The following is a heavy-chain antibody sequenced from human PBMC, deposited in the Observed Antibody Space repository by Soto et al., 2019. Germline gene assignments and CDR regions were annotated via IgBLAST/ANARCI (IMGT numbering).Heavy chain of an antibody. Sequence: GGSLRLSCAASGFTFSSYAMSWVRQAPGKGLEWVSAISGSGGSTYYADSVKGRFTISRDNAKNSLYLQMNSLRAEDTAVYYCARERIPSSSSWTAEYFQHWGQGTLVTVSS. CDR1: GFTFSSYA. D-gene: IGHD6-13*01. CDR2: ISGSGGST. V-gene: IGHV3-23*01. J-gene: IGHJ1*01. CDR3: ARERIPSSSSWTAEYFQH.